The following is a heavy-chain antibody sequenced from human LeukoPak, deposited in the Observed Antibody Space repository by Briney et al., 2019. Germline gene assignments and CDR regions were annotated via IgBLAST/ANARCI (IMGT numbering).Heavy chain of an antibody. CDR1: GYTFTSYG. Sequence: ASVKVSCKASGYTFTSYGISWVRQAPGQGLEWMGWNSAYNGNTKYAQKLQGRVTMTTDTSTSTAYMELRSLRSDDTAVYYCARDQSPYYHYYYMDVWGKGTTVTVSS. V-gene: IGHV1-18*01. CDR3: ARDQSPYYHYYYMDV. CDR2: NSAYNGNT. J-gene: IGHJ6*03.